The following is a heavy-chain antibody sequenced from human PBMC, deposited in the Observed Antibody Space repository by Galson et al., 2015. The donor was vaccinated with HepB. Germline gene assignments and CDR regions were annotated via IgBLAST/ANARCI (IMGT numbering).Heavy chain of an antibody. D-gene: IGHD1-14*01. CDR1: GFTFSNAW. CDR3: TTSIKGTPESDF. Sequence: SLRLSCAASGFTFSNAWMSWVRQAPGKGREWVGRSRSKTDGGTIDYAAPVKGRFTIARDDSKNTMYREMSSLKSEDTAVYYCTTSIKGTPESDFWGQGTLVSVSS. CDR2: SRSKTDGGTI. J-gene: IGHJ4*02. V-gene: IGHV3-15*01.